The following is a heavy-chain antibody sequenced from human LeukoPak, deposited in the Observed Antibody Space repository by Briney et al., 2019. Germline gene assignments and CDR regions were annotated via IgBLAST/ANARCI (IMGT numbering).Heavy chain of an antibody. CDR3: VAGVALDY. D-gene: IGHD3-3*01. J-gene: IGHJ4*02. Sequence: GGSLRLSCAASGLNFSVYYMTWIRQAPGNGLEAPGNGLEWLSHISKTGTTIYYADSVKGRFTISRDNAKNSLYLHMNSLRADDAAVYYCVAGVALDYWGQGALVTVSS. CDR2: ISKTGTTI. V-gene: IGHV3-11*01. CDR1: GLNFSVYY.